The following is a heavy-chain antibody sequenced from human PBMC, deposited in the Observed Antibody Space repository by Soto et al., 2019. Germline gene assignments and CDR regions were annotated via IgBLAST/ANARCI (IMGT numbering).Heavy chain of an antibody. Sequence: QLQLQESGSGLVKPSQTLSLTCAVSGGSIRSGGYSWSWIRQPPGKGLEWIGYIYHSGSTYYNPSLKSRVTISVDRSKNQFSLKLSSVTAADTAVYYCARKGGTRTAYYYYGMDVWGQGTTVTVSS. CDR1: GGSIRSGGYS. V-gene: IGHV4-30-2*01. CDR2: IYHSGST. J-gene: IGHJ6*02. CDR3: ARKGGTRTAYYYYGMDV. D-gene: IGHD2-15*01.